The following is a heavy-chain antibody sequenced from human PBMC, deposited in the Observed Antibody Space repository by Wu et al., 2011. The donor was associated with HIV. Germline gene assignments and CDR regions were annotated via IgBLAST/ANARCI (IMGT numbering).Heavy chain of an antibody. D-gene: IGHD2-21*01. V-gene: IGHV1-69*08. CDR3: ARDFGGDGDS. CDR2: IIPILDST. J-gene: IGHJ4*02. Sequence: QVQLVQSGAEVKKPGSSVNVSCKASEDTFNKYTLSWVRQAPGQGLEWLGGIIPILDSTNYAQKFQGRVTITADKSTSTAYMELSSLRSEDTAVYYCARDFGGDGDSWGQGTLVTVSS. CDR1: EDTFNKYT.